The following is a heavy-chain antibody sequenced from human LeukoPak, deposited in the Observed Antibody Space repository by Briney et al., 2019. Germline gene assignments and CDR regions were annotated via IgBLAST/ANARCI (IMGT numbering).Heavy chain of an antibody. CDR3: GFDF. J-gene: IGHJ3*01. V-gene: IGHV3-15*01. CDR2: IKSKTDGETI. CDR1: GFTFSDAW. Sequence: GGSLRLSCAASGFTFSDAWMSWIRQAPGKGLEWVGRIKSKTDGETIGYAAPVRGRFTISRDDSKNMLYLQMNSLKTEDTAVYYCGFDFWGQGTMVTVSS.